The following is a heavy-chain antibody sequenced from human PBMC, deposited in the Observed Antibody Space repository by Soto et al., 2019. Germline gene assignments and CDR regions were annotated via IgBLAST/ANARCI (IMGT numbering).Heavy chain of an antibody. D-gene: IGHD1-26*01. V-gene: IGHV5-51*01. CDR2: IYPGDSDT. J-gene: IGHJ3*02. CDR3: ARPWAVGATDASDI. CDR1: GYVFSTYW. Sequence: RGESLKISCRGSGYVFSTYWIAWVRQMPGKGLEWMGIIYPGDSDTRYSPSFQGQVTISADKSISTAYLQWISLRASDTAMYYCARPWAVGATDASDIWGRVTRPTGSS.